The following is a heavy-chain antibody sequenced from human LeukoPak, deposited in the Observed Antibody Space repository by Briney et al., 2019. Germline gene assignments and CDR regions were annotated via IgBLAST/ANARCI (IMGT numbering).Heavy chain of an antibody. CDR1: GGSISSSTYF. Sequence: PSETLSLTCSVSGGSISSSTYFWGWIRQPPGKGLEWIASIHYSGSTYSNPSLKSRVTISVDTSKNQFSLKLSSVTAADTAVYYCARHVRFGGFYYYYYMDVWGKGTTVTISS. CDR3: ARHVRFGGFYYYYYMDV. CDR2: IHYSGST. V-gene: IGHV4-39*01. D-gene: IGHD3-10*01. J-gene: IGHJ6*03.